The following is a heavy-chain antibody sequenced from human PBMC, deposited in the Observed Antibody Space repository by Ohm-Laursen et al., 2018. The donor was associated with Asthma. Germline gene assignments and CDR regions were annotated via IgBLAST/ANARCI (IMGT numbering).Heavy chain of an antibody. CDR2: IWYDGSNK. J-gene: IGHJ4*02. CDR1: GFTFSSYG. V-gene: IGHV3-33*01. D-gene: IGHD2/OR15-2a*01. Sequence: SLRLSCSASGFTFSSYGMHWVRQAPGKGLEWVAVIWYDGSNKYYADSVKGRFTIPRDNSNNRLYLQMNSLRAEDTAIYYCARDFGSRGNILVGYFDNWGQGTLVTVSA. CDR3: ARDFGSRGNILVGYFDN.